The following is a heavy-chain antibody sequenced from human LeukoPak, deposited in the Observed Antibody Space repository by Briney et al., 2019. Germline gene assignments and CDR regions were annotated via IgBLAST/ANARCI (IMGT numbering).Heavy chain of an antibody. CDR1: GFTFSSYG. D-gene: IGHD1-26*01. CDR2: IWYDGSNK. Sequence: PGGSLRLSCAASGFTFSSYGMHWVRQAPGKGLEWVAFIWYDGSNKYYADSVKGRFTISRDNSKNTLYLQMNSLRAEDTAVYYCAKDSLVGATSWFDPWGQGTLVTVSS. J-gene: IGHJ5*02. CDR3: AKDSLVGATSWFDP. V-gene: IGHV3-30*02.